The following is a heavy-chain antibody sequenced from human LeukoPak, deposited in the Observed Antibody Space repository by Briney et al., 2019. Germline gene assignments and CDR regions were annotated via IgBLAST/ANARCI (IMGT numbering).Heavy chain of an antibody. Sequence: GGSLRLSCAASVFTFSSYWMHWVRQAPGKGLVWVSRINSDGSSTSYADSVKGRVTISRDNDKNTMYLQMNSLRVEDTAVYYCARERRDGYNRYFDYWGQGTLVTVSS. D-gene: IGHD5-24*01. CDR2: INSDGSST. V-gene: IGHV3-74*01. CDR3: ARERRDGYNRYFDY. J-gene: IGHJ4*02. CDR1: VFTFSSYW.